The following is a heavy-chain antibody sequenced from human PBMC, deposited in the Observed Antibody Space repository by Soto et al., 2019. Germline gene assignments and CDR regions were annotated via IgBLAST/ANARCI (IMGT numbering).Heavy chain of an antibody. CDR1: GFTFDDFA. J-gene: IGHJ6*02. Sequence: PGGSLRLSCEASGFTFDDFAMHWVRQAPGKGLEWVSLVSWDGDFTYYADSVKGRFTISRDNDKSTVSLQMNRLGHEDTALYYCAKAPDNKYGMDVWGQGTTVTVSS. V-gene: IGHV3-43*01. CDR2: VSWDGDFT. CDR3: AKAPDNKYGMDV. D-gene: IGHD2-8*01.